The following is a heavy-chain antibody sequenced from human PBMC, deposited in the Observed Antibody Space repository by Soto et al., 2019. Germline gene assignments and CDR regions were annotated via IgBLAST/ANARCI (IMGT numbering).Heavy chain of an antibody. V-gene: IGHV3-30*18. D-gene: IGHD3-9*01. CDR2: ISYDGSNK. J-gene: IGHJ3*02. Sequence: PGGSLRLSCAASGFTFSSYGMHWVRQAPGKGLEWVAVISYDGSNKYYADSVKGRFTISRDNSKDTLYLQMNSLRAEDTAVYYCAKDTGEYYDILTGYYTTDAFDIWGQGTMVTVSS. CDR3: AKDTGEYYDILTGYYTTDAFDI. CDR1: GFTFSSYG.